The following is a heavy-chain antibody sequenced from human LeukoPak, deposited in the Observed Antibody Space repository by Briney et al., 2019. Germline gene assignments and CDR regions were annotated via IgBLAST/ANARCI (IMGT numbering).Heavy chain of an antibody. CDR1: GFAFRNYD. CDR2: INTAADT. V-gene: IGHV3-13*04. CDR3: VRAPPGTGWLIDH. Sequence: GGSLRLSCAASGFAFRNYDMLWVRQATGKGLEWVSAINTAADTYYPDSVKGRFTISRENAKSSLYLQMNSLRVGDTAVYYCVRAPPGTGWLIDHWGQGTLVAVSS. J-gene: IGHJ4*02. D-gene: IGHD6-19*01.